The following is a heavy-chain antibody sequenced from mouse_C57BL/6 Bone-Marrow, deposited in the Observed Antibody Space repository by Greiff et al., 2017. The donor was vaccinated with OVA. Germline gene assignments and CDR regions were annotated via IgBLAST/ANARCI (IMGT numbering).Heavy chain of an antibody. D-gene: IGHD2-1*01. CDR1: GYTFTDHT. CDR2: IYPRDGST. J-gene: IGHJ2*01. CDR3: ARTYGNWDFDY. V-gene: IGHV1-78*01. Sequence: VHLVESDAELVKPGASVKISCKVSGYTFTDHTIHWMKQRPEQGLEWIGYIYPRDGSTKYNEKFKGKATLTADKSSSTAYMQLNSLTSEDSAVDFCARTYGNWDFDYWGQGTTLTVSS.